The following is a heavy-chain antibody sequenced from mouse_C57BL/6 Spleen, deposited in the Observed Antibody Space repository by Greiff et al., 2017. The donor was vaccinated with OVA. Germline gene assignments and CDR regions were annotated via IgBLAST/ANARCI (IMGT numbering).Heavy chain of an antibody. Sequence: VKLVESGPGLVQPSQSLSITCTVSGFSLTSYGVHWVRQSPGKGLEWLGVIWSGGSTDYNAAFISRLSISKDNSKSQVFFKMNSLQADDTAIYYCARNYGYYEYFDYWGQGTTLTVSS. J-gene: IGHJ2*01. V-gene: IGHV2-2*01. CDR2: IWSGGST. CDR1: GFSLTSYG. CDR3: ARNYGYYEYFDY. D-gene: IGHD2-3*01.